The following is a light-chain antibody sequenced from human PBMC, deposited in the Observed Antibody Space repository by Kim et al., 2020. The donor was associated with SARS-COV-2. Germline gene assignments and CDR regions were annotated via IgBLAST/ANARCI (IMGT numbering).Light chain of an antibody. J-gene: IGLJ2*01. Sequence: NFMLTQPHSVSESPGKTVTISCTRSSASLASNYVQWYQQRPGSAPIIVIYEDNQRPSGVPDRFSGSIDSSSNSASLTISGLKTEDEADYYCQSYDGNNILFGGGTQLTVL. V-gene: IGLV6-57*04. CDR1: SASLASNY. CDR2: EDN. CDR3: QSYDGNNIL.